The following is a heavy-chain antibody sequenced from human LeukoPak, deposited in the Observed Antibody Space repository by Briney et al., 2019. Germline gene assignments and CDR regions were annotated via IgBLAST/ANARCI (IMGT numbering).Heavy chain of an antibody. CDR3: ARGGEDIVVVVAATADY. CDR2: IKQDGSEK. V-gene: IGHV3-7*03. CDR1: GFTFSSYW. D-gene: IGHD2-15*01. Sequence: GGSLRLSCAAPGFTFSSYWMSWVRQAPGKGLEWVANIKQDGSEKYYVDSVKGRFTISRDNAKNSLYLQMNSLRAEDTAVYYCARGGEDIVVVVAATADYWGQGTLVTVSS. J-gene: IGHJ4*02.